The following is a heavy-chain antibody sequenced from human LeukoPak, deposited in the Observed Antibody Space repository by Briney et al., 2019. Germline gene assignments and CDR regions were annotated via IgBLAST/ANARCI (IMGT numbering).Heavy chain of an antibody. CDR3: ARVGCTGGSCLAYNYYAMDV. V-gene: IGHV3-33*01. D-gene: IGHD2-15*01. CDR2: IWYDGTDK. J-gene: IGHJ6*02. Sequence: GGSLRLSCAASGFTFNTYGMNWVRQAPGKGLEWVAIIWYDGTDKYYADSVKGRFTISRDNSKNTLYLQMNSLRAEDTAVYYCARVGCTGGSCLAYNYYAMDVWGQGTTVTVSS. CDR1: GFTFNTYG.